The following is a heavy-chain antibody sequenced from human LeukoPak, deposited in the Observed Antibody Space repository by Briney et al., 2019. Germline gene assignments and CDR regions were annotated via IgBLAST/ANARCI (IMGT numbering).Heavy chain of an antibody. CDR1: GGSISSYY. J-gene: IGHJ4*02. Sequence: SETLSLTCTVSGGSISSYYWSWIRQPPGKGLEWIGYIYYSGSTNYNPSLKSRVTISVDTSKNQFSLKLSSVTAADTAVYYCARDMSPSRYSSGWYAGGQGTLVTVFS. D-gene: IGHD6-19*01. CDR2: IYYSGST. CDR3: ARDMSPSRYSSGWYA. V-gene: IGHV4-59*01.